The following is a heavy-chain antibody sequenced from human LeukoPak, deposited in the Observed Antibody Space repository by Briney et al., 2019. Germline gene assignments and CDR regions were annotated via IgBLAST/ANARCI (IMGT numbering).Heavy chain of an antibody. CDR2: FDPEDGET. CDR3: ARSTGYSSSWLMYYYYYMDV. V-gene: IGHV1-24*01. CDR1: GYTLTELS. J-gene: IGHJ6*03. D-gene: IGHD6-13*01. Sequence: ASVKVSCKVSGYTLTELSMHWVRQAPGKGPEWMGGFDPEDGETIYAQKFQGRVTMTEDTSTDTAYMELSSLRSEDTAVYYCARSTGYSSSWLMYYYYYMDVWGKGTTVTISS.